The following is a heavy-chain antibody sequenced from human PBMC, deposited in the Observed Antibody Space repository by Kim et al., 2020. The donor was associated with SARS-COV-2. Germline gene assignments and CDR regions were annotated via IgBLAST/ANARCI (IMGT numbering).Heavy chain of an antibody. V-gene: IGHV4-31*03. D-gene: IGHD3-10*01. CDR2: IYYTGST. CDR3: ARARYGSGSYVWFDP. CDR1: GGSISSGGYY. J-gene: IGHJ5*02. Sequence: SETLSLTCTVSGGSISSGGYYWSWIRQHPGKGLEWIGYIYYTGSTYYNPSLKSRVTISVDTSKNQFSLKLSSVTDADTAVYFCARARYGSGSYVWFDPWGQGTLVTVSS.